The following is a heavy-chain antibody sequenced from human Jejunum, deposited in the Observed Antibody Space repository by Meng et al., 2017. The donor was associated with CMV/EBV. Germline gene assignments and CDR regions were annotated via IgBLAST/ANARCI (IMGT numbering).Heavy chain of an antibody. V-gene: IGHV3-23*01. J-gene: IGHJ6*02. CDR3: ARDGLGGVLAWIEETTLDV. Sequence: DMSWVLHAPGRGLDWVSGSSGRGATTNYADSVRDRFILSTDSSKNTPYLESNSRRADDPAVYYCARDGLGGVLAWIEETTLDVWGQGTTVTVSS. CDR1: D. CDR2: SSGRGATT. D-gene: IGHD1-1*01.